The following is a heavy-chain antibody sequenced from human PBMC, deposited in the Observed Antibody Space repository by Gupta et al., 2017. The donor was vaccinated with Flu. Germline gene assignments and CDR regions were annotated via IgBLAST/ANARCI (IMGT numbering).Heavy chain of an antibody. Sequence: VRQAPGQGLEWMGWINPNNGGTNYAQKFQGRVTMTRDTSFSTAYMELSRLRSDDTAVYYCARDKGSSGWSDYWGQGTLVTVSS. J-gene: IGHJ4*02. V-gene: IGHV1-2*02. D-gene: IGHD6-19*01. CDR2: INPNNGGT. CDR3: ARDKGSSGWSDY.